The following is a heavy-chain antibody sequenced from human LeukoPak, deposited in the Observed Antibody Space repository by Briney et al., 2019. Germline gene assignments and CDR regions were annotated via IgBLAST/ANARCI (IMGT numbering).Heavy chain of an antibody. J-gene: IGHJ4*02. Sequence: GRSLRLSCVASGFTFNNYGMHWVRQAPGKGLEWVAVIWDDGSYTYYKDSVKGRFTVPRDNSKSTLYLQMNSLRAEDTAIYYCAKPTYGPGSFLIDFWGPGTLVTVSS. CDR2: IWDDGSYT. CDR1: GFTFNNYG. D-gene: IGHD3-10*01. CDR3: AKPTYGPGSFLIDF. V-gene: IGHV3-33*06.